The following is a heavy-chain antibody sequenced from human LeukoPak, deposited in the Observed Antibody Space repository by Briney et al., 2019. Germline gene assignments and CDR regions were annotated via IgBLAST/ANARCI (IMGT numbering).Heavy chain of an antibody. D-gene: IGHD6-13*01. CDR1: GGSISSGGYY. CDR2: IYHSGST. V-gene: IGHV4-30-2*01. J-gene: IGHJ5*02. CDR3: ARVHIFPSTQQLVLGTYNWFDP. Sequence: SETLSLTCTVSGGSISSGGYYWSWIRQPPGKGLEWIGYIYHSGSTYYNPSLKSRVTISVDRSKNQFSLKLSSVTAADTAVYYCARVHIFPSTQQLVLGTYNWFDPWGQGTLVTVSS.